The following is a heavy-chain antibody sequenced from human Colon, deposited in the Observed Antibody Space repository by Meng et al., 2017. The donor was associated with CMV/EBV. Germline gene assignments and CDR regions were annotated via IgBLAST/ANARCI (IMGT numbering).Heavy chain of an antibody. Sequence: EVQLVGSGGGLFQPGGSLRLSCAASGFTVSSNYMSWVRRAPGKGLEWVSVIYSGGSTYYADSVKGRFTISRDNSKNTLYLQMNSLRAEDTAVYYCASQDYGGSTRDYWGQGTLVTVSS. D-gene: IGHD4-23*01. CDR2: IYSGGST. J-gene: IGHJ4*02. CDR1: GFTVSSNY. V-gene: IGHV3-66*04. CDR3: ASQDYGGSTRDY.